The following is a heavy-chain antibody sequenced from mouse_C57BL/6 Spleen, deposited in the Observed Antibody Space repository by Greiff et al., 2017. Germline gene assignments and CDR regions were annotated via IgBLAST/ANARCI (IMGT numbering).Heavy chain of an antibody. CDR1: GYAFTNYL. CDR3: AREYYGSSYGYFEV. J-gene: IGHJ1*03. D-gene: IGHD1-1*01. Sequence: QVQLQQSGAELVRPGTSVKVSCKASGYAFTNYLIEWVKQRPGQGLEWIGVINPGSGGTNYNEKFKGKATLTADKSSSTAYMQLSSLTSEDSAVYFCAREYYGSSYGYFEVWGTGTTVTVSS. V-gene: IGHV1-54*01. CDR2: INPGSGGT.